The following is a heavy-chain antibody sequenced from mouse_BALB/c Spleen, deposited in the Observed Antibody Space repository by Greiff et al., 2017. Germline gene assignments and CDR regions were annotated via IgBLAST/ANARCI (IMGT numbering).Heavy chain of an antibody. Sequence: EVHLVESGGGLVKPGGSLKLSCAASGFTFSDYYMYWVRQTPEKRLEWVATISDGGSYTYYPDSVKGRFTISRDNAKNNLYLQTSSLKSEDTAMYYCARERYDDAMDYWGQGTSVTVAS. V-gene: IGHV5-4*02. CDR2: ISDGGSYT. CDR3: ARERYDDAMDY. CDR1: GFTFSDYY. D-gene: IGHD2-14*01. J-gene: IGHJ4*01.